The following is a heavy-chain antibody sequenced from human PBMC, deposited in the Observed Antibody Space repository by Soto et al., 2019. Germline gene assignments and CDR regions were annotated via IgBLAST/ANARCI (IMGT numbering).Heavy chain of an antibody. D-gene: IGHD3-16*01. Sequence: QVQLQESGPGLVKPSGTLSLTCAVSNGSISNNDWWSWVRQPPGKGLEWIGEINHSGTTNYNPSLKSRVTILVDTSKNQFSLKLPSVTAADTAVYYCARGITFGGVIFDDWGQGTLVTVSS. CDR1: NGSISNNDW. V-gene: IGHV4-4*02. CDR3: ARGITFGGVIFDD. J-gene: IGHJ4*02. CDR2: INHSGTT.